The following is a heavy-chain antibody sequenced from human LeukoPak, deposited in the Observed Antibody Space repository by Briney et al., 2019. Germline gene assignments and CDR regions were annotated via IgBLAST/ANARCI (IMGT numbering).Heavy chain of an antibody. D-gene: IGHD4-17*01. V-gene: IGHV4-4*09. Sequence: SESLSLTCTVSGGSISNYYWSWIRQPPGRGLEWIGYIYSSGSTNYSPSLKGRVTILVDTSKNQFSLNLSSVTAADTAVYYCARHVGYGDNWFDPWGQGTLVTVSS. CDR1: GGSISNYY. CDR3: ARHVGYGDNWFDP. J-gene: IGHJ5*02. CDR2: IYSSGST.